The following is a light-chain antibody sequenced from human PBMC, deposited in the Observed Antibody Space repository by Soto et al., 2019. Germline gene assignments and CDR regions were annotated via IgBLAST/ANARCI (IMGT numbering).Light chain of an antibody. CDR1: QSVSSNY. CDR3: QQYGTSPFT. J-gene: IGKJ3*01. V-gene: IGKV3-20*01. CDR2: GAS. Sequence: EIVLTQSPGTLSLSPGERATLSCRVSQSVSSNYLTWYQQKPGQAPRLLIYGASSRATGIPDRFSGSGSGTDFTLTISRLEPEDFAVYSCQQYGTSPFTFGPGTKVDIK.